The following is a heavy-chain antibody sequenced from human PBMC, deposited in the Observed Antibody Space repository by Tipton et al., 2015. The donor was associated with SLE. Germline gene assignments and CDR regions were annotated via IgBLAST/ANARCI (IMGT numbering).Heavy chain of an antibody. CDR3: ARDQVVRAGGMDV. V-gene: IGHV4-4*09. CDR1: GGSISSYY. CDR2: IYTSGST. D-gene: IGHD2-15*01. J-gene: IGHJ6*02. Sequence: TLSLTCTVSGGSISSYYWSWIRQPPGKGLEWIGYIYTSGSTNYNPSLKSRVTISVDTSKNQFSLKLSSVTAADTAVYYCARDQVVRAGGMDVWGQGTTVTVSS.